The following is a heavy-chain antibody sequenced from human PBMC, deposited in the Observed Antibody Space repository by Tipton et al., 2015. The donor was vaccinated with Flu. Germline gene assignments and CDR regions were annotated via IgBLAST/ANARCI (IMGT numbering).Heavy chain of an antibody. CDR2: IYTSGST. D-gene: IGHD2-2*01. J-gene: IGHJ6*02. CDR3: ARGIGYCSSTSCYRTGYYYYYGMDV. CDR1: NGSISNGNYY. V-gene: IGHV4-61*02. Sequence: TLSLTCSVSNGSISNGNYYWTWIRQPAGKELEWIGRIYTSGSTNYNPSLKSRVTISVDTSKNQFSLKLSSVTAADTAVYYCARGIGYCSSTSCYRTGYYYYYGMDVWGQGTTVTVSS.